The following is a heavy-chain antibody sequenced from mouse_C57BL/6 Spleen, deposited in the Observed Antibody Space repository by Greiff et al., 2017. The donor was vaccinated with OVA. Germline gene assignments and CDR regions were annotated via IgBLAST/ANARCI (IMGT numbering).Heavy chain of an antibody. D-gene: IGHD2-4*01. J-gene: IGHJ3*01. CDR3: ARQGIYYDYDGFAY. V-gene: IGHV1-54*01. Sequence: QVQLQQSGAELVRPGTSVKVSCKASGYAFTNYLIEWVKQRPGQGLEWIGVINPGSGGTNYNEKFKGKATLTADKSSSTAYMQLSSLTSEDSAVYFGARQGIYYDYDGFAYWGQGTLVTVSA. CDR1: GYAFTNYL. CDR2: INPGSGGT.